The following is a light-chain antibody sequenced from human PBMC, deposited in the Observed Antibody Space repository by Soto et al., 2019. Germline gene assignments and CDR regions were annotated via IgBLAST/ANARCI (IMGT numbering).Light chain of an antibody. J-gene: IGKJ4*01. V-gene: IGKV3-20*01. CDR2: DAS. CDR3: QQYGTSVLVS. Sequence: IVLTQSPDTLSLSPGERATLSCRASQSVARNYIAWYQQKPGQAPRLLIYDASSRATGIPDRFSGSGSGTDFTLTISRLEPEDFAVYYCQQYGTSVLVSFGGGTKVEIK. CDR1: QSVARNY.